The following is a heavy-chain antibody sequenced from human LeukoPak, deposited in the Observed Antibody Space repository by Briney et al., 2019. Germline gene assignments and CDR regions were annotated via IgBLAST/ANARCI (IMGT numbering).Heavy chain of an antibody. CDR2: IHYSGTA. D-gene: IGHD6-13*01. V-gene: IGHV4-59*01. Sequence: SETLSLTCTVSDGSITNYDWSWVRQPPGKGPEFIGYIHYSGTANYNPSLRSRVTISIDTSKKHFFLKLKSVTAADTAVYYCARCIAAAGHYYYGMDVWGQGTTVTVSS. CDR1: DGSITNYD. J-gene: IGHJ6*02. CDR3: ARCIAAAGHYYYGMDV.